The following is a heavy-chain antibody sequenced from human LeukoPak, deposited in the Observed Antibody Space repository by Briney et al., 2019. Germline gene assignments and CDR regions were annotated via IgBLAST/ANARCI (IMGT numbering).Heavy chain of an antibody. V-gene: IGHV5-51*01. CDR2: IFRGNSDT. J-gene: IGHJ2*01. CDR1: GYSFTTYW. CDR3: ARQYTLLGYFDL. D-gene: IGHD3-16*01. Sequence: GEYLKISCEGSGYSFTTYWIAWVRQMPGKGLEWMGIIFRGNSDTRYSPSFQGQVTISADKSISTAYLQWSSLKASDTAMYYCARQYTLLGYFDLWGRGTLVTVPS.